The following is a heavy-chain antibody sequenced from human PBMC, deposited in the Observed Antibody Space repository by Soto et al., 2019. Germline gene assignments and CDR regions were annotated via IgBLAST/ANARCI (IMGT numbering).Heavy chain of an antibody. Sequence: PKGSLSLNCADSGCSFSNNKMSWVRQAPGKGLDWVGRIKSNSDGGTKEYAAHGRGSFTISRDDSKNTLYLQKNNLQSEDTAGYYCTADLWRKAVVVGSGGYFNPWGQGTPVTVSS. J-gene: IGHJ5*02. CDR2: IKSNSDGGTK. CDR3: TADLWRKAVVVGSGGYFNP. CDR1: GCSFSNNK. V-gene: IGHV3-15*01. D-gene: IGHD2-21*01.